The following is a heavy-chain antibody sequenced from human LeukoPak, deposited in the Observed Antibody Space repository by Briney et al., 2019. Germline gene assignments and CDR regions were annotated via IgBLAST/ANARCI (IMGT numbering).Heavy chain of an antibody. D-gene: IGHD3-10*01. Sequence: GGSLRLSCAASGFTFSSYWMHWVRQAPGKGLVWVSRINTDGSSTNYADSVKGRFTISRDNAKNTLYLQMNSLRAEDTAVYYCAWGDYYGSGSYYHYYYYYMDVWGKGTTVTISS. CDR3: AWGDYYGSGSYYHYYYYYMDV. V-gene: IGHV3-74*01. CDR1: GFTFSSYW. J-gene: IGHJ6*03. CDR2: INTDGSST.